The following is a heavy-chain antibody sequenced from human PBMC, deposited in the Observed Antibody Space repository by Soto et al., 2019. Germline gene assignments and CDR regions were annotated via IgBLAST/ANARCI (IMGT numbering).Heavy chain of an antibody. CDR1: GGSVNGYY. CDR2: INHTGGT. V-gene: IGHV4-34*02. D-gene: IGHD3-3*01. CDR3: ATRITVFGLLIPPFDT. Sequence: QVHLQQWGAGLLKPSETLSLTCAVYGGSVNGYYWNWIRQPPGKGLEWIGEINHTGGTHYNPSLKSRVTMSVDTSKNQFSLRLSSVTAADTAIYYGATRITVFGLLIPPFDTWGQGTQVTVSS. J-gene: IGHJ5*02.